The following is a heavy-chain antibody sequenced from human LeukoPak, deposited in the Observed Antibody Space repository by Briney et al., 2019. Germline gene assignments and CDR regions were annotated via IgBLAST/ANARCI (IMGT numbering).Heavy chain of an antibody. J-gene: IGHJ6*04. CDR3: AKNARDYGDYDHHGMDV. V-gene: IGHV3-30*18. CDR2: ISYDGSNK. CDR1: GFTFGTYA. D-gene: IGHD4-17*01. Sequence: GGSLRLSCAASGFTFGTYAMHWVRQAPGKGLEWVAVISYDGSNKYYADSVKGRFTISRDNSKNTLYLQMNSLRPEDTAVYYCAKNARDYGDYDHHGMDVWGKGTTVTVSS.